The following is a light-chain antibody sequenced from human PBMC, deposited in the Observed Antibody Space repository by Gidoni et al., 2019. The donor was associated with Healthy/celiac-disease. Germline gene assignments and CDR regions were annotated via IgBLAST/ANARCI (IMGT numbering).Light chain of an antibody. CDR3: AAWDDSLSGL. Sequence: QSVPPQPPSASGTPGQGVTISCSGSSSNIGRNYVYWYQQLPGTAPKLLIYRNNQRPSGVTDRFSGSKSGTSASLAISGLRSEEEDDYYCAAWDDSLSGLFGGGTKLTVL. CDR2: RNN. CDR1: SSNIGRNY. V-gene: IGLV1-47*01. J-gene: IGLJ2*01.